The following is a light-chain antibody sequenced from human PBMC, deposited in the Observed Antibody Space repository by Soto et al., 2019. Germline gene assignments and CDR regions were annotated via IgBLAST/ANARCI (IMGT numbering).Light chain of an antibody. CDR2: AAS. CDR3: QKYDRAPAA. CDR1: QDIKKF. V-gene: IGKV1-27*01. J-gene: IGKJ1*01. Sequence: DIQVTQSPSPLSASPGDRITITCRASQDIKKFLAWYQQKPGKVPHLLIYAASTLRPGVPSRFSGNASGTDFTLTIASLQPEDVATYYCQKYDRAPAAFGQGTKVDVK.